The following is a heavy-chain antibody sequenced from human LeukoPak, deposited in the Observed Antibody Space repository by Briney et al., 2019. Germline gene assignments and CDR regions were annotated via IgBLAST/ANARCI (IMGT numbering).Heavy chain of an antibody. J-gene: IGHJ3*02. Sequence: GASVKVSCKASGYTFTSYGISWVRQAPGKGLEWVSAISGSGGSTYYADSVKGRFTISRDNSKNTLYLQMNSLRAEDTAVYYCAKGRSTVTTLGAFDIWGQGTMVTVSS. D-gene: IGHD4-17*01. V-gene: IGHV3-23*01. CDR1: GYTFTSYG. CDR3: AKGRSTVTTLGAFDI. CDR2: ISGSGGST.